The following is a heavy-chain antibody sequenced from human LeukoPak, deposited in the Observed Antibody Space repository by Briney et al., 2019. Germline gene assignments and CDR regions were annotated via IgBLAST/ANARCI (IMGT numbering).Heavy chain of an antibody. D-gene: IGHD3-10*01. CDR3: AKDSWEGGSGSYFDY. CDR2: IRYDGSNK. CDR1: GFTFSSYG. J-gene: IGHJ4*02. Sequence: GGSLRLSCAASGFTFSSYGMHWVRQAPGKGLEWVAFIRYDGSNKYYADSVKGRFTISGDNSKNTLYLQMNSLRAEDTAVYYCAKDSWEGGSGSYFDYWGQGTLVTVSS. V-gene: IGHV3-30*02.